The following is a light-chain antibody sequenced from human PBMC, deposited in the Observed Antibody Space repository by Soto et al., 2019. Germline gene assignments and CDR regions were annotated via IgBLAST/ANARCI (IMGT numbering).Light chain of an antibody. CDR3: SSFTTTRTYV. CDR2: EVN. CDR1: SSDVGGCDG. V-gene: IGLV2-14*01. J-gene: IGLJ1*01. Sequence: QSALTQPASVSGSPGQSISISCTGTSSDVGGCDGVSWYQQHPGKAPKLMIYEVNNRPSGVSSRFSGSKSGNTASLTISGLQAEDEADYYCSSFTTTRTYVFGTGTKVTVL.